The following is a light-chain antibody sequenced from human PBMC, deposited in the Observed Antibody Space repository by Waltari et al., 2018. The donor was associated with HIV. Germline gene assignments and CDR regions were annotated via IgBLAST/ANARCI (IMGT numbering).Light chain of an antibody. Sequence: DVVMTQSPLSLPVTLGQPASISCRSSQRLVYSDGNTYLHWLQQRPGQPPRCLIYKVSDREAGGPCRFSGSGSGTDFTLEISRVEADDVGVYYCMQGSHWPWTYGQGTKVEIK. CDR1: QRLVYSDGNTY. CDR3: MQGSHWPWT. V-gene: IGKV2-30*01. CDR2: KVS. J-gene: IGKJ1*01.